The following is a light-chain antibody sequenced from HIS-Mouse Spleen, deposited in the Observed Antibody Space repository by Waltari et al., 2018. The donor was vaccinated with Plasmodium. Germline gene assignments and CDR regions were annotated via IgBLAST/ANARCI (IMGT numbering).Light chain of an antibody. V-gene: IGKV3-15*01. CDR3: QQYGSSPCT. Sequence: EIVMTQSPATLSVSPGERATLPCRASQSVSSNLAWYQQKPGQAPRLLIYGASTRATGIPARFSGSGSGSEFTLTISSLQSEDFAVNYCQQYGSSPCTFGQGTKLEIK. J-gene: IGKJ2*02. CDR2: GAS. CDR1: QSVSSN.